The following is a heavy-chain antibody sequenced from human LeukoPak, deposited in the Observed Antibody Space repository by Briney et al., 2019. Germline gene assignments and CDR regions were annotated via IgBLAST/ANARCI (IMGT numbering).Heavy chain of an antibody. J-gene: IGHJ5*02. CDR3: ARDLTVTSTCWFDL. V-gene: IGHV3-21*01. CDR2: ITGSSTYI. Sequence: MTGGSLRLSCAVSGFTFSSYTMNWVRQAPGKGLEWVSSITGSSTYIYYADSVKGRFTISRDNAKNSLCLQMNNLGAEDTAVYYCARDLTVTSTCWFDLWGQGTLVTVSS. D-gene: IGHD4-11*01. CDR1: GFTFSSYT.